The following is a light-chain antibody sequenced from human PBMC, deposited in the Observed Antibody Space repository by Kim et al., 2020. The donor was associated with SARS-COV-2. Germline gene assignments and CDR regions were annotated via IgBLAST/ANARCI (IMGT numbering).Light chain of an antibody. J-gene: IGLJ3*02. CDR1: RGHTNNA. Sequence: SLNLTYTLGRGHTNNALAWHRQRAEKGPRYLMKVNSDGSNNKGDGIPDRFSGSASGAERYLTISSLQSEDEADYYCQTWGPGIRVFGGGTQLTVL. CDR3: QTWGPGIRV. CDR2: VNSDGSN. V-gene: IGLV4-69*01.